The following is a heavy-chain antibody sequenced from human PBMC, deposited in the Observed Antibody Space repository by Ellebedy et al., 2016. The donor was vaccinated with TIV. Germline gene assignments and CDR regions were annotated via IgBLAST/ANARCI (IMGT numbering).Heavy chain of an antibody. Sequence: PGGSLRLSCAASGFTFSSYAMSWVRQAPGKGLEWVSSISGNGGRTDYADSVKGRFTISRDNSKNTLYLQMSSLRAEDTAVYYCSREGPGFSYLNYYYPMDVWGQGTTVTVSS. CDR1: GFTFSSYA. CDR3: SREGPGFSYLNYYYPMDV. D-gene: IGHD5-18*01. V-gene: IGHV3-23*01. CDR2: ISGNGGRT. J-gene: IGHJ6*02.